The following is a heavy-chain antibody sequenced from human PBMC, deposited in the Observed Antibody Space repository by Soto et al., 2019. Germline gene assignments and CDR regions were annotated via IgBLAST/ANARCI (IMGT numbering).Heavy chain of an antibody. CDR2: LYTGGTI. CDR1: GFSVSRKY. V-gene: IGHV3-53*01. D-gene: IGHD2-21*02. CDR3: ARGCVGGSCYSDCEY. J-gene: IGHJ4*02. Sequence: PGWSVRLSCAASGFSVSRKYMSLVRRAPEKGLEWVAVLYTGGTIFYTDSVKGRFTISRDSSENTLYLQMNNLRVEDTAVYYCARGCVGGSCYSDCEYWGKGTLVTVS.